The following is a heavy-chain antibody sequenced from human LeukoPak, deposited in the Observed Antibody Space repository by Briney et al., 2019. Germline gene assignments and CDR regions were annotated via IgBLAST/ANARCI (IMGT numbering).Heavy chain of an antibody. V-gene: IGHV4-59*12. CDR1: GGSISSYC. CDR3: AKYSYGWGGYYYYGMDV. D-gene: IGHD5-18*01. J-gene: IGHJ6*02. CDR2: IYYSGST. Sequence: SETLSLTCTVSGGSISSYCWSWIRQPPGKGLEWIGYIYYSGSTNYNPSLKSRVTISVDTSKNQFSLKLYSVTAADTAVYYCAKYSYGWGGYYYYGMDVWGQGTMVTVSS.